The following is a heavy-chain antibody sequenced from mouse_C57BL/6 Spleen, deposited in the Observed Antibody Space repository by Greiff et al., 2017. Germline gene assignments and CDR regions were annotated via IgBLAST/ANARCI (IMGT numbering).Heavy chain of an antibody. CDR2: IDPENGDT. CDR1: GFNIKDDY. J-gene: IGHJ1*03. CDR3: TTRDNYDHYWYFDV. V-gene: IGHV14-4*01. D-gene: IGHD1-3*01. Sequence: EVKLQESGAELVRPGASVKLSCTASGFNIKDDYMHWVKQRPEQGLEWIGWIDPENGDTEYASKFPGKATITADTSSNTAYLQLSSRTSEDTSVYYCTTRDNYDHYWYFDVWGTGTTVTVSA.